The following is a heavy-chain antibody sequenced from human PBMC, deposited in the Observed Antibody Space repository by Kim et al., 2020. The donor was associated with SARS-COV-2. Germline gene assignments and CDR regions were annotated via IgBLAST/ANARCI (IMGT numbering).Heavy chain of an antibody. J-gene: IGHJ2*01. CDR1: GLTFGSYA. CDR2: VSTDGQYT. CDR3: AKEKRSGTSYFYL. D-gene: IGHD1-1*01. V-gene: IGHV3-23*05. Sequence: GGSLRLSCAASGLTFGSYAMTWVRQAPGKGLEWVSTVSTDGQYTFYADSVKGRFTVSRDNSQSTLYLKMSSLRAEDAAMYYCAKEKRSGTSYFYLWGRGT.